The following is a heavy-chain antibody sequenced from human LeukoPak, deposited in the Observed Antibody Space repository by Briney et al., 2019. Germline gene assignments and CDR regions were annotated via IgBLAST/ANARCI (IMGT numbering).Heavy chain of an antibody. D-gene: IGHD3-22*01. CDR1: GFTFSSYA. J-gene: IGHJ4*02. V-gene: IGHV3-23*01. CDR3: AKVVRVDYHDSRDFTNYFDY. Sequence: PGGSLRLSCAASGFTFSSYAMSWVRQAPGKGLEWVSAISGSGGSTYYADSVKGRFTISRDNSKNTLYLQMNSLRAEDTAVYYCAKVVRVDYHDSRDFTNYFDYWGQGTLVTVSS. CDR2: ISGSGGST.